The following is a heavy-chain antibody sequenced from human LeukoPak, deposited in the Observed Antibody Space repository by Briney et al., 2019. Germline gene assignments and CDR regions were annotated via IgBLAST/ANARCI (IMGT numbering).Heavy chain of an antibody. J-gene: IGHJ4*02. CDR3: ARDRRELGVDY. CDR2: IYSGGST. D-gene: IGHD3-10*01. CDR1: GFTFSDYI. Sequence: GGSLRLSCAASGFTFSDYIMDWVRQAPGKGLEWVSVIYSGGSTYYADSVKGRFTISRDNSKNTLYLQMNSLRAEDTAVYYCARDRRELGVDYWGQGTLVTVSS. V-gene: IGHV3-66*01.